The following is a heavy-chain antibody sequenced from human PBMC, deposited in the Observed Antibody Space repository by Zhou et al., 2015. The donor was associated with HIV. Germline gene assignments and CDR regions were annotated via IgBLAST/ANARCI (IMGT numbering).Heavy chain of an antibody. Sequence: QVQLVQSGAEVKKPGASVKVSCKASGYTFTGYYMHWVRQAPGQGLEWMGWINPNSGGTNYAQKFQGRVTMTRDTSISTAYMELSRLRSDDTAVYYCASHYDILTGYSIFDYWGQGTLVTVSS. D-gene: IGHD3-9*01. V-gene: IGHV1-2*02. J-gene: IGHJ4*02. CDR1: GYTFTGYY. CDR2: INPNSGGT. CDR3: ASHYDILTGYSIFDY.